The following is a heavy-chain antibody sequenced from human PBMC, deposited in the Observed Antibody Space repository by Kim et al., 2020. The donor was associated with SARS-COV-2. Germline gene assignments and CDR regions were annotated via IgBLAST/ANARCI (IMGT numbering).Heavy chain of an antibody. CDR3: AKAKTYYFDY. CDR1: GFPFNSYS. Sequence: GGSLRLSCAASGFPFNSYSMNWLRQAPGKGLEWFSYIGVSSGSRYYADSVKGRFFISRDDAKSSLYLQMNSLRDDDTAVYYCAKAKTYYFDYWGQGILVTVSS. CDR2: IGVSSGSR. V-gene: IGHV3-48*02. J-gene: IGHJ4*02.